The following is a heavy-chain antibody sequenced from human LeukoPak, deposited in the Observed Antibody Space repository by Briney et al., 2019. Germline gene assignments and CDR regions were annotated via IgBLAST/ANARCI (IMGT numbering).Heavy chain of an antibody. CDR1: EFTFSHYA. Sequence: GSLSLSCAASEFTFSHYAMHWARQAPGKGLEWVAVISSDGTHTDYADSVKGRFTISRDNSENTLSLQMNGLRPDDTAIYYCARESGNLVVSDCFQYWGQGTLVTVSS. D-gene: IGHD3-22*01. J-gene: IGHJ1*01. CDR3: ARESGNLVVSDCFQY. CDR2: ISSDGTHT. V-gene: IGHV3-30*04.